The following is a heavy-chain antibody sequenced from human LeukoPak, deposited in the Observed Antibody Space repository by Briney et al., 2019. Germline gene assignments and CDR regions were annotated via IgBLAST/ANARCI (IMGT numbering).Heavy chain of an antibody. D-gene: IGHD2-15*01. CDR2: INPNSGGT. CDR3: ARDSDCSGGSCYPGEDNWFDP. V-gene: IGHV1-2*04. Sequence: GASVKVSCKASGCTFTGYYMHWVRQAPGQGLEWMGWINPNSGGTNYAQKFQGWVTMTRDTSISTAYMELSRLRSDDTAVYYCARDSDCSGGSCYPGEDNWFDPWGQGTLVTVSS. J-gene: IGHJ5*02. CDR1: GCTFTGYY.